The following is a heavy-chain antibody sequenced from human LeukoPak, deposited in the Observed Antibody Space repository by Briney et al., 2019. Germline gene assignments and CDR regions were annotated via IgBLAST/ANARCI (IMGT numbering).Heavy chain of an antibody. CDR2: TCYRSKWYN. CDR1: GDCVSSNSAA. V-gene: IGHV6-1*01. Sequence: SQTLSLTCAISGDCVSSNSAAWNWIRQSPSRGLEWLGRTCYRSKWYNDYAVSVKSRITINPDTSKNQFSLQLNSVTPEDTAVYYCARARLESGSYYVHYWGQGTLVTVSS. CDR3: ARARLESGSYYVHY. D-gene: IGHD1-26*01. J-gene: IGHJ4*02.